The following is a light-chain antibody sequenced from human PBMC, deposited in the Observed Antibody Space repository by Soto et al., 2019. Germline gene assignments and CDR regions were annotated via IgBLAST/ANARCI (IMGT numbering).Light chain of an antibody. CDR2: WAS. CDR1: RSVLYNPNNKNY. CDR3: QQYYSAQT. J-gene: IGKJ1*01. V-gene: IGKV4-1*01. Sequence: DIVMTQSPDSLAVSLGERATINCKSSRSVLYNPNNKNYLAWYQQKPRQPPKLLIYWASTRESGVPDRFSGSGSETDFTLTISSLQAEDVAVYDCQQYYSAQTFGQGTKVEIK.